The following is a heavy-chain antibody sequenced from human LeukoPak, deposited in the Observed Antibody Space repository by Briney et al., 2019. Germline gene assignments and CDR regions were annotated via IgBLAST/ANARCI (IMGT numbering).Heavy chain of an antibody. J-gene: IGHJ4*02. D-gene: IGHD4-17*01. CDR3: ARRITVRTTSDHRAL. Sequence: SENLSLTCTVPGYSISGYYLNWIRQPPGKGLEWIGHVYYAGTTKYHPALKSQIAVSVDTSSNQFSLKLRSGTTADMFVYYCARRITVRTTSDHRALGGQEIRVSV. CDR2: VYYAGTT. CDR1: GYSISGYY. V-gene: IGHV4-59*01.